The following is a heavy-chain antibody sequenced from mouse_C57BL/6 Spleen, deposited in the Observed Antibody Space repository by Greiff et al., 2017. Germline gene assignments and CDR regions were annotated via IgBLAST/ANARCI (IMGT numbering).Heavy chain of an antibody. CDR2: ISDGGSYT. J-gene: IGHJ1*03. Sequence: EVNLVESGGGLVKPGGSLKLSCAASGFTFSSYAMSWVRQTPEKRLEWVATISDGGSYTYYPDNVKGRFTISRDNAKNNLYLQMSHLKSEDTAMYYCARRGGTGYFDVWGTGTTVTVSS. CDR3: ARRGGTGYFDV. CDR1: GFTFSSYA. D-gene: IGHD4-1*01. V-gene: IGHV5-4*03.